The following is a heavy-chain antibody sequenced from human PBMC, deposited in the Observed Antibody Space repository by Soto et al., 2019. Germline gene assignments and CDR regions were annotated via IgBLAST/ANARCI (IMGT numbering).Heavy chain of an antibody. CDR3: ARHNYGSGSTYFDY. CDR2: IYYSGST. Sequence: SETLSLTCTVSGGSISSYYWSWIRQPPGKGLEWIGYIYYSGSTNYNPSLKSQVTISVDTSKNQFSLKLNSMTAADTAVYYCARHNYGSGSTYFDYWAQGTLVTFS. D-gene: IGHD3-10*01. CDR1: GGSISSYY. J-gene: IGHJ4*02. V-gene: IGHV4-59*08.